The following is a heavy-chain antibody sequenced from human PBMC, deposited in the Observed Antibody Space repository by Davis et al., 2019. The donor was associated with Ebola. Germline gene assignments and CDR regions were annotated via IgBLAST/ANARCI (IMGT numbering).Heavy chain of an antibody. J-gene: IGHJ6*03. Sequence: PGGSLRLSCETSGYTFAQYWIGWVRQKPGKGLEWIGIIYAGDSDTKYNPSFQGQVTISVDKSIITTFLQWNTLSVADSAIYDCARLNGISDAGYYDDIDVWGKGTTVTVS. CDR3: ARLNGISDAGYYDDIDV. D-gene: IGHD2-21*01. CDR2: IYAGDSDT. CDR1: GYTFAQYW. V-gene: IGHV5-51*01.